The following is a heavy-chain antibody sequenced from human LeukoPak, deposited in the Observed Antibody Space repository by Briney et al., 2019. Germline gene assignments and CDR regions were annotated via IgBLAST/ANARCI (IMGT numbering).Heavy chain of an antibody. D-gene: IGHD3-16*02. J-gene: IGHJ6*02. CDR3: AREVLYVWGSYRYYGMDV. CDR2: ISAYNGNT. Sequence: ASVKVSCKASGYTFTSYGISWVRQAPGQGLEWMGWISAYNGNTNYAQKLQGRDTMTTDTSTSTAYMELRSLRSDDTAVYYCAREVLYVWGSYRYYGMDVWGQGTTVTVSS. CDR1: GYTFTSYG. V-gene: IGHV1-18*01.